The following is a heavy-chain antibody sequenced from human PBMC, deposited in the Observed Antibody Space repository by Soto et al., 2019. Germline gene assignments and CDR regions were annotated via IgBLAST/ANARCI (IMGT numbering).Heavy chain of an antibody. CDR1: GGTFSSYS. J-gene: IGHJ4*02. Sequence: QVQLVQSGAEVKKPGSSVKVSCKTSGGTFSSYSVSWVRQAPGQGLEWMGGIIPIFGIPTYAQKFQVRVTISADESTSTASMELSVLRSEDTAIYYCTRGHGFNGASFDYWGQGTLVTVSS. CDR3: TRGHGFNGASFDY. D-gene: IGHD2-8*01. V-gene: IGHV1-69*01. CDR2: IIPIFGIP.